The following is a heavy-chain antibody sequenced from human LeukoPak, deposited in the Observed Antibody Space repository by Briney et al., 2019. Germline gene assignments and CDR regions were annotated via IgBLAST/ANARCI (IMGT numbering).Heavy chain of an antibody. CDR3: AKDLRAVSDWFDEGY. CDR1: GFIFSSYG. Sequence: SGGSLRLSCAASGFIFSSYGMHWVRQAPGKGLEWVAFIRYDGSNKYYADSVKGRFTISRDNSKNTLYLQMNSLRAEDTAVYYCAKDLRAVSDWFDEGYWGQGTLVTVSS. D-gene: IGHD3-9*01. CDR2: IRYDGSNK. J-gene: IGHJ4*02. V-gene: IGHV3-30*02.